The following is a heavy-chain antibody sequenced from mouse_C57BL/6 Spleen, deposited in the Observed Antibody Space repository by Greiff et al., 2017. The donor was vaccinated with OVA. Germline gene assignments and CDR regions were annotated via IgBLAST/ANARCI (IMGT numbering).Heavy chain of an antibody. Sequence: EVQLQQSGPELVKPGASVKISCKASGYTFTDYYMNWVKQSHGKSLEWIGDLNPNNGGTSYNQKFKGKATLTVDKSSSTAYMELRSLTSEDSAVYYCARFPPIYGYDGDYAMDYWGQGTSVTVSS. CDR3: ARFPPIYGYDGDYAMDY. CDR1: GYTFTDYY. V-gene: IGHV1-26*01. CDR2: LNPNNGGT. D-gene: IGHD2-2*01. J-gene: IGHJ4*01.